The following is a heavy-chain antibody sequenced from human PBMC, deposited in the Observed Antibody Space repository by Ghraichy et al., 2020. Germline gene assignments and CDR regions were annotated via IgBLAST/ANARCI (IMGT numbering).Heavy chain of an antibody. CDR3: AKDPRHPTNWRMMNYFDH. V-gene: IGHV3-23*01. CDR2: ISGSAGHT. Sequence: GGSLRLSCVASGFDFSTYGMTWVRQAPGKGLEWVAGISGSAGHTYYANFVEGRFTISRDNSKDTVYLQMSSLTVDDTAVYFCAKDPRHPTNWRMMNYFDHWGQGTLVTVSS. D-gene: IGHD7-27*01. CDR1: GFDFSTYG. J-gene: IGHJ4*02.